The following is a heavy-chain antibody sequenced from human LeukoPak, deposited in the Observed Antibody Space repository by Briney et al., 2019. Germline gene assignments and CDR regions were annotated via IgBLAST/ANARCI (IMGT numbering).Heavy chain of an antibody. D-gene: IGHD5-18*01. Sequence: ASVKVSCKASGYTFTSYGISWVRQAPGQGLEWMGWISAYNGNTNYAQKLQGRVTMTTDTSTSTAYMELSRLRSDDTAVYYCARSKGGYSYGRLYWNWFDPWGQGTLVTVSS. J-gene: IGHJ5*02. CDR2: ISAYNGNT. V-gene: IGHV1-18*01. CDR3: ARSKGGYSYGRLYWNWFDP. CDR1: GYTFTSYG.